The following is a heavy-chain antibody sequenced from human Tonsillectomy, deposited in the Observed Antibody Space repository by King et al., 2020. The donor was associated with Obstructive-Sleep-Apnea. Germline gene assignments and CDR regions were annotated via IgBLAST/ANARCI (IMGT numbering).Heavy chain of an antibody. CDR3: AKDMGGGPAANFDY. CDR1: GFTFSKFA. J-gene: IGHJ4*02. D-gene: IGHD2-2*01. V-gene: IGHV3-23*04. CDR2: ISDSTAGTGS. Sequence: VQLVESGGGLVQPGWSLRLSCAASGFTFSKFAMSWVRQAPGRGLEWVSAISDSTAGTGSYYADSVKGRFTLSRDNSKNTLYLHMNSLRADDTALYYCAKDMGGGPAANFDYWGQGTLVTVSS.